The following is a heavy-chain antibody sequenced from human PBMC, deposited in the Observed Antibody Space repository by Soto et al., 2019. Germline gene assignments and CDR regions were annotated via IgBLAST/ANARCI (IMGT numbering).Heavy chain of an antibody. D-gene: IGHD4-17*01. J-gene: IGHJ6*02. CDR1: GGTFSSYA. CDR3: ASAYGDYAVRGRYGMDV. V-gene: IGHV1-69*01. CDR2: IIPIFGTA. Sequence: QVQLVQSGAEVKKPGSSVKVSCKASGGTFSSYAISWVRQAPGQGLEWMGGIIPIFGTANYAQKFQGRVTITADESKSPAYVELSSLTAEETAVYYCASAYGDYAVRGRYGMDVWGQGTTVTVSS.